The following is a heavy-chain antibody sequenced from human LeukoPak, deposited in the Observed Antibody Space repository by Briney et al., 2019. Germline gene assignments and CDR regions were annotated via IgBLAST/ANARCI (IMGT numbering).Heavy chain of an antibody. CDR1: GDSISSGDYY. Sequence: PSETLSLTCTVSGDSISSGDYYWTWIRQPPGKGLEWIGYIYFTGTTYYNPSLKSRVTISVDTSKNQFSLNLSSVTAADTAVYYCASGSGSQDGYVDSWGQGTLVTVSS. CDR3: ASGSGSQDGYVDS. CDR2: IYFTGTT. D-gene: IGHD3-10*01. J-gene: IGHJ4*02. V-gene: IGHV4-30-4*01.